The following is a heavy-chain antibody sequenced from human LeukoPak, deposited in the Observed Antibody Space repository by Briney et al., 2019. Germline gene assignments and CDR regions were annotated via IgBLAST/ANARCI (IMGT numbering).Heavy chain of an antibody. CDR1: GGSVSSGSYY. V-gene: IGHV4-61*01. CDR2: IYYSGST. J-gene: IGHJ3*02. CDR3: ARGGTAVIAPYAFDI. D-gene: IGHD4-23*01. Sequence: PSETLSLTCTVSGGSVSSGSYYWSWIRQPPGKGLEWIGYIYYSGSTNYNPSLKSRVTISVDTSKNQFSLKLSSVTAADTAVYYCARGGTAVIAPYAFDIWGQGTMVTVSS.